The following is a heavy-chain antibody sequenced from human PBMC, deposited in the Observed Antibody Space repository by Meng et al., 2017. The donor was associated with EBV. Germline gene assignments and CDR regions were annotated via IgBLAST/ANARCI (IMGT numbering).Heavy chain of an antibody. D-gene: IGHD5-12*01. V-gene: IGHV3-66*04. Sequence: VQLGGSGGGLVKPGGSLRLSCAASGFTVSSNYMSWVRQAPGKGLEWVSVIYSGGSTYYADSVKGRFTISRDNSKNTLYLQMNSLRAEDTAVYYCAKHRLGPLDYWGQGTLVTVSS. CDR2: IYSGGST. CDR3: AKHRLGPLDY. J-gene: IGHJ4*02. CDR1: GFTVSSNY.